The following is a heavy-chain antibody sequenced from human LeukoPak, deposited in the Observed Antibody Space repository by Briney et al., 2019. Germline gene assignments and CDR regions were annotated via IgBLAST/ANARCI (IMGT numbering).Heavy chain of an antibody. J-gene: IGHJ4*02. CDR3: ARALIYNSGTPFDS. CDR1: GYTFTGHF. Sequence: ASVKVSCKASGYTFTGHFMHWVRQAPGQGPEWMGLINPKSGVTRYGQKFQGRVTMTRDTSINTVHMELTSLRSDDSAVYYCARALIYNSGTPFDSWGQGTLVTVSS. D-gene: IGHD1-1*01. CDR2: INPKSGVT. V-gene: IGHV1-2*02.